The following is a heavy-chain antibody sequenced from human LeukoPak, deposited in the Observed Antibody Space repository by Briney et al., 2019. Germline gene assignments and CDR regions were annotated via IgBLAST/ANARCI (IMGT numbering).Heavy chain of an antibody. CDR1: GFTFSSYD. Sequence: PGGSLRLSCAASGFTFSSYDMHWVRQATGKGLEWVSAIGTAGDTYYPGSVKGRFTISRENAKNSLYLQMNSLRAGDTAVYYCARVQSVAGGSDAFDIWGQGTMVTVSS. CDR2: IGTAGDT. D-gene: IGHD6-19*01. J-gene: IGHJ3*02. CDR3: ARVQSVAGGSDAFDI. V-gene: IGHV3-13*01.